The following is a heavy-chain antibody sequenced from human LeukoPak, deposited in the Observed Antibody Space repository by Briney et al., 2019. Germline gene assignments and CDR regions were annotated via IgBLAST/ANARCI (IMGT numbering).Heavy chain of an antibody. CDR1: GFTFSSYG. D-gene: IGHD1-26*01. CDR3: VYRGY. J-gene: IGHJ4*02. Sequence: GGSLRLSCAASGFTFSSYGMHWVRQAPGKGLEWVANIKQDGSEKYYVDSVKGRFTISRDNAKNSLYLQMNSLRAEDTAVYYCVYRGYWGQGTLVTVSS. V-gene: IGHV3-7*01. CDR2: IKQDGSEK.